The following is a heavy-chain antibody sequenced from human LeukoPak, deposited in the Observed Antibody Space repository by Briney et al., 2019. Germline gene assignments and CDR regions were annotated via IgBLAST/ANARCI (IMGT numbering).Heavy chain of an antibody. V-gene: IGHV3-30-3*01. Sequence: PGGSLRLSCAASGFTFSSYAMHWVRQAPGKGLEWVAVISYDGSNKYYADSVKGRFTISRDNSKNTLYLQMNSLRAEDTAVYYCARDFFPSRIAAAGRYWGQGALVTVSS. J-gene: IGHJ4*02. D-gene: IGHD6-25*01. CDR1: GFTFSSYA. CDR3: ARDFFPSRIAAAGRY. CDR2: ISYDGSNK.